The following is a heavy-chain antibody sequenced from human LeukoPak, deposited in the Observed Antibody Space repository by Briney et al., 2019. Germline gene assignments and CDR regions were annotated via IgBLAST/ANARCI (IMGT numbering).Heavy chain of an antibody. Sequence: GGSLRLSCEASGFTFGNYAMNWVRQAPGKGLEWVSTISSTGSSTYYADSVKGDFTISRDNSKNTLFLQMSSLRPEDTAVYFCVKVRDFWSGYHSLDYWGQGAPVTVSS. D-gene: IGHD3-3*01. J-gene: IGHJ4*02. CDR1: GFTFGNYA. CDR2: ISSTGSST. V-gene: IGHV3-23*01. CDR3: VKVRDFWSGYHSLDY.